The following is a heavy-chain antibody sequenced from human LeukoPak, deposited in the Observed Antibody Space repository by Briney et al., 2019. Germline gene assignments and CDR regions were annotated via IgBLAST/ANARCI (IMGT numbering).Heavy chain of an antibody. Sequence: PGGSLRLSCAASGFTFSSYAMSWVRQAPGKGLEWVANIKQDGSEKYYVDSVKGRFTISRDNAKNSLYLQMNSLRAEDTAVYYCARLGTTMVRGAKSIWGQGTMVTVSS. V-gene: IGHV3-7*01. CDR2: IKQDGSEK. CDR1: GFTFSSYA. D-gene: IGHD3-10*01. CDR3: ARLGTTMVRGAKSI. J-gene: IGHJ3*02.